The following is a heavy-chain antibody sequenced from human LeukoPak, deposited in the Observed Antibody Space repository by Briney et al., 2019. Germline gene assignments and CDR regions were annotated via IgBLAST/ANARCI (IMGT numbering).Heavy chain of an antibody. Sequence: PGGSLRLSCAASGFTFSSYAMSWVRQAPGKGLEWLSYISGSGTTIYYADSVKGRFTISRDNAKNSLDLQMNSLRAEDTAVYYCGRDFGLTGTKRSFDIWGQGTMVTVSS. CDR2: ISGSGTTI. V-gene: IGHV3-48*04. J-gene: IGHJ3*02. CDR3: GRDFGLTGTKRSFDI. D-gene: IGHD1-7*01. CDR1: GFTFSSYA.